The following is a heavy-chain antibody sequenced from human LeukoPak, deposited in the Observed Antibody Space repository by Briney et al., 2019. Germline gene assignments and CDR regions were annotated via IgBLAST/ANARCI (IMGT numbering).Heavy chain of an antibody. CDR3: ARRTYFDL. CDR2: IYYSGST. Sequence: SETLSLTCTVSGGSIGDYFWNWIRQPPGKGPEWIGYIYYSGSTTYNPSLKSRVTISVDTSKNQFSLKLNAVTAADTAVYYCARRTYFDLWGRGTLVTVSS. V-gene: IGHV4-59*08. J-gene: IGHJ2*01. CDR1: GGSIGDYF.